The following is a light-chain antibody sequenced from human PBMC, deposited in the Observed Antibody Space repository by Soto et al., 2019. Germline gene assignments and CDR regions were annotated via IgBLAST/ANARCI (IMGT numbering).Light chain of an antibody. J-gene: IGLJ2*01. CDR2: GNS. CDR3: QSYDSSLSVV. V-gene: IGLV1-40*01. CDR1: SSNIGAGYD. Sequence: QSALTQPPSVSGAPGQRVTISCTGSSSNIGAGYDVHWYQQLPGTAPKLLIYGNSNRPSGVPDRFSGSKSGTSASLAITGRQAEDEADYYFQSYDSSLSVVFGGGTKLTVL.